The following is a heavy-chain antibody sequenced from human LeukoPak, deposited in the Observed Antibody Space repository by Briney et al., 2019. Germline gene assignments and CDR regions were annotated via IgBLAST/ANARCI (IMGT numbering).Heavy chain of an antibody. CDR1: GFTFSSYG. J-gene: IGHJ4*02. CDR3: AKDYYYGSGSYYAPDRYYFDY. V-gene: IGHV3-30*02. CDR2: IRYGGSNK. D-gene: IGHD3-10*01. Sequence: GGSLRLSCAASGFTFSSYGMHWVRQAPGKGLEWVAFIRYGGSNKYYADSVKGRFTISRDNSKNTLYLQMNSLRAEDTAVYYCAKDYYYGSGSYYAPDRYYFDYWGQGTLVTVSS.